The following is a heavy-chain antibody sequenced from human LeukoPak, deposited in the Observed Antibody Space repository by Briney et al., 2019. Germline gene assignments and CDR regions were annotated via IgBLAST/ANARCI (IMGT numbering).Heavy chain of an antibody. D-gene: IGHD6-19*01. J-gene: IGHJ4*02. CDR2: IYHSGST. CDR1: GYSISGGYY. CDR3: ARDRVAVAASDY. V-gene: IGHV4-38-2*02. Sequence: PSETLSLTCTVSGYSISGGYYWGWIRQPPGKGLEWIGSIYHSGSTYYNPSLKSRVTISVDTSKNQFSLKLSSVTAADTALYYCARDRVAVAASDYWGQGTLVTVSS.